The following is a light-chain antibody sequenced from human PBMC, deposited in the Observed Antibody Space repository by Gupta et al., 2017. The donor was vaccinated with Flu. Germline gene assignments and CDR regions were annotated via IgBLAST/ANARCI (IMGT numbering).Light chain of an antibody. V-gene: IGKV3-11*01. CDR1: QSIDTY. Sequence: GERATLSCRASQSIDTYLTWYQQKAGQAPRLVIYDASKLTTGIPARFSGSGSGTDFTLTISSLESEDFAVYYCQQRSSWPLTFGQGTKLDIK. CDR3: QQRSSWPLT. CDR2: DAS. J-gene: IGKJ2*01.